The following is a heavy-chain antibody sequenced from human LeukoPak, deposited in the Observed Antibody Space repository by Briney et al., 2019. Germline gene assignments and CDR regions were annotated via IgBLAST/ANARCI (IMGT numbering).Heavy chain of an antibody. CDR1: GYSFTTYW. Sequence: GESLKISCKGSGYSFTTYWIGWVRQMPGKGLEWMGIISPADSDTRYSPSFHGQVTISADKSISTAYLQWSSLKASDTAMYYCARRGYCSGGDCYPAAFDIWGQGTMVTVSS. J-gene: IGHJ3*02. D-gene: IGHD2-15*01. CDR3: ARRGYCSGGDCYPAAFDI. V-gene: IGHV5-51*01. CDR2: ISPADSDT.